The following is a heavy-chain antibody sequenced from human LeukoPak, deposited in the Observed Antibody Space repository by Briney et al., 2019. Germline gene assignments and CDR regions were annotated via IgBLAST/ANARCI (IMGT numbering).Heavy chain of an antibody. J-gene: IGHJ4*02. V-gene: IGHV3-21*01. CDR3: AREPDITLLRGVSLKFDS. CDR2: ISSSANFL. CDR1: GFSLTSYT. Sequence: GGSLRLSCAASGFSLTSYTMNWVRQVPGKGLEWVSSISSSANFLFYAESVKGRFTISRDNAKNSLYLQMNSLRDEDTAVYFCAREPDITLLRGVSLKFDSWGQGALVTVSS. D-gene: IGHD3-10*01.